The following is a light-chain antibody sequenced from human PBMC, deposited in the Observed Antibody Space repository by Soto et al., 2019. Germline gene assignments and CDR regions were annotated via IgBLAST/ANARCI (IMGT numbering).Light chain of an antibody. CDR2: GNR. J-gene: IGLJ2*01. CDR3: GTWDSSLSAGVV. CDR1: SSNLGAGYD. Sequence: QSVLTQPPSVSGAPGQRVTISCTGNSSNLGAGYDVHWYQQLPGAAPKLVIFGNRNRPSGVPERFSGSKSGTSATLGITGLQTGDEADYYCGTWDSSLSAGVVFGGGTKLTVL. V-gene: IGLV1-40*01.